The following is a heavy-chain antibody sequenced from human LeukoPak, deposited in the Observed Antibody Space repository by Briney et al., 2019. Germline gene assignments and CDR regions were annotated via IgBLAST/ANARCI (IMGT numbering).Heavy chain of an antibody. Sequence: SETLSLTRAVYGGSFSGYYWSWIRQPPGKGLEWIGEINHSGSTNYNPSLKSRVTISVDTSKNQFSLKLSSVTAADTAVYYCARIGSLNFDYWGQGTLVTVSS. CDR3: ARIGSLNFDY. D-gene: IGHD6-25*01. CDR2: INHSGST. CDR1: GGSFSGYY. V-gene: IGHV4-34*01. J-gene: IGHJ4*02.